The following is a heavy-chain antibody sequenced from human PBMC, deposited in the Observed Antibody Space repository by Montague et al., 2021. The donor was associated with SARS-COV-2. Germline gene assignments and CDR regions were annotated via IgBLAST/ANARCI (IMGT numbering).Heavy chain of an antibody. CDR1: GFTFSSYS. V-gene: IGHV3-21*01. CDR2: ISSSSSYI. J-gene: IGHJ4*02. Sequence: SRRLSFAASGFTFSSYSMNWVRQAPGKGLEWVSSISSSSSYIYYADSVKGRFTISRDNAKNSLYLQMNSLRAEDTAVYYCARDARYDFWSGYYFDYWGQGTLVTVSS. CDR3: ARDARYDFWSGYYFDY. D-gene: IGHD3-3*01.